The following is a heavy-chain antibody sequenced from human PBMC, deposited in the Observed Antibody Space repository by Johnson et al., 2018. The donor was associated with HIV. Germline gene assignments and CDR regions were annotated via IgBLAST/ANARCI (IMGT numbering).Heavy chain of an antibody. D-gene: IGHD1-26*01. J-gene: IGHJ3*01. V-gene: IGHV3-74*02. CDR1: GFTFRSYA. Sequence: VQLVESGGGVMQPGKSLRLSCEASGFTFRSYAMHWVRQAPGKGLVWVSRINSDGSSTSYADSVKGRFTISRDNGKNSLSLQMNTLRADDTGVYFCARGREDSWGQGTMVTVSS. CDR3: ARGREDS. CDR2: INSDGSST.